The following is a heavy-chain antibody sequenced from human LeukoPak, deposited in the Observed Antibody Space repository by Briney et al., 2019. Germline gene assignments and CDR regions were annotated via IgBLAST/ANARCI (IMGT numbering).Heavy chain of an antibody. V-gene: IGHV1-2*02. Sequence: ASVKVTRKASGSTFTDHYINWLRLPPGQRLEWMGYINPHSGVTSFQQKLPGRVTLTTDKSISAAYMEMSSLISDDTASYYCVREGDQLLTINFDLWGQGALVTVSS. CDR2: INPHSGVT. CDR3: VREGDQLLTINFDL. CDR1: GSTFTDHY. J-gene: IGHJ4*02. D-gene: IGHD2-21*02.